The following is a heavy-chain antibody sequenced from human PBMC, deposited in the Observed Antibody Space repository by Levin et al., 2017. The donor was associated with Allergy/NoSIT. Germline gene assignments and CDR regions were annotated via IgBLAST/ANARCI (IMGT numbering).Heavy chain of an antibody. CDR3: AKDTSFYDFWSGYGAYYYGMDV. D-gene: IGHD3-3*01. Sequence: GESLKISCAASGFTFSSYGMHWVRQAPGKGLEWVAVISYDGSNKYYADSVKGRFTISRDNSKNTLYLQMNSLRAEDTAVYYCAKDTSFYDFWSGYGAYYYGMDVGGQGTTVTVSS. CDR2: ISYDGSNK. V-gene: IGHV3-30*18. J-gene: IGHJ6*02. CDR1: GFTFSSYG.